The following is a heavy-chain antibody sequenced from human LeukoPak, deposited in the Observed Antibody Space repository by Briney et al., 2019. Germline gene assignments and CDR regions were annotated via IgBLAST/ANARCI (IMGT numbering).Heavy chain of an antibody. V-gene: IGHV4-39*07. Sequence: SETLSLTCTVSGGSISSYYWSWIRQPPGKGLEWIGSIYYSGTTHYNPSLESRVTISVDTSKNQFSLKLASVTAADTAVYYCAKGAGGFSYYNWFDPWGQGTLVTVSS. CDR1: GGSISSYY. D-gene: IGHD5-18*01. CDR2: IYYSGTT. CDR3: AKGAGGFSYYNWFDP. J-gene: IGHJ5*02.